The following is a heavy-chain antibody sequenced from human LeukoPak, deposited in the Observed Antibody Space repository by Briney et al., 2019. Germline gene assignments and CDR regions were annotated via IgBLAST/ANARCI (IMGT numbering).Heavy chain of an antibody. CDR3: AREEYYYDSSGYYYFDC. CDR2: IYSGGST. Sequence: GGSLRLSCAASGFTVSSNYMSWVRQAPGKGLEWVSVIYSGGSTYYADSVKGRFTISRDNSKNTLYLQMNSLRAEDTAVYYCAREEYYYDSSGYYYFDCWGQGTLVTVSS. J-gene: IGHJ4*02. CDR1: GFTVSSNY. V-gene: IGHV3-66*02. D-gene: IGHD3-22*01.